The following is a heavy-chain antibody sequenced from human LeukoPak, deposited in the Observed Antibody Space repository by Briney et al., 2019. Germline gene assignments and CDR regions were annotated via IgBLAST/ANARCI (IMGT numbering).Heavy chain of an antibody. D-gene: IGHD1-20*01. CDR3: ARDPQINWNDHLYGMDV. CDR2: INPNSGGT. J-gene: IGHJ6*02. Sequence: EASVSVSCKASGYTFTGCYMHWVRQAPGQGLEWMGWINPNSGGTNYAQKFQGRVTMTRDTSISTAYMELSRLKSDDTAVYYCARDPQINWNDHLYGMDVWGQGTTVTVSS. CDR1: GYTFTGCY. V-gene: IGHV1-2*02.